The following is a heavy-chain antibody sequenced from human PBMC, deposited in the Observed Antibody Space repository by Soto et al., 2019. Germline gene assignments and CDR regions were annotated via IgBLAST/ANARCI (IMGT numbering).Heavy chain of an antibody. CDR1: GYSFSNYW. CDR2: IYVGDSDT. Sequence: GESLKISCKGSGYSFSNYWIAWVRQMPGKGLEWMGIIYVGDSDTRYSPSFQGQVTISADKSISTAYLQWRSLRASDTAMYYCARPRSGSYRLDYYGMDVWGQGTTVTSP. J-gene: IGHJ6*02. V-gene: IGHV5-51*01. D-gene: IGHD3-10*01. CDR3: ARPRSGSYRLDYYGMDV.